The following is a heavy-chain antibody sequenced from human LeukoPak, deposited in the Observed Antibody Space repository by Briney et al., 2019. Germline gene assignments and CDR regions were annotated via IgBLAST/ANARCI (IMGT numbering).Heavy chain of an antibody. V-gene: IGHV4-31*03. D-gene: IGHD3-10*01. J-gene: IGHJ4*02. CDR3: ARFAMVRGVIPRGYFDY. CDR1: GGXISSGGYY. CDR2: IYYSGST. Sequence: SQTLSLTCTVSGGXISSGGYYWSWIRQHPGKGLEWIGYIYYSGSTYYNPSLKSRVTISVDTSKNQFSLKLSSVTAADTAVYYCARFAMVRGVIPRGYFDYWGQGTLVTVSS.